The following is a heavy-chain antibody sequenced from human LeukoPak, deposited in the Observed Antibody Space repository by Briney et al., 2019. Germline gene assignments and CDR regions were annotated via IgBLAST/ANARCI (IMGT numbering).Heavy chain of an antibody. CDR1: GGTFSSYA. CDR3: ARERTGEYFDY. J-gene: IGHJ4*02. D-gene: IGHD7-27*01. Sequence: ASVKVSCKASGGTFSSYAISWVRQAPGQGLEWMGWINPNSGGTNYAQKFQGRVTMTRDTSISTAYMELSRLRSDDTAVYYCARERTGEYFDYWGQGTLVTVSS. CDR2: INPNSGGT. V-gene: IGHV1-2*02.